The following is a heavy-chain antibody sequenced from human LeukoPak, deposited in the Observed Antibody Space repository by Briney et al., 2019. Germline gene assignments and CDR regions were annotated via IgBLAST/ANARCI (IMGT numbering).Heavy chain of an antibody. CDR1: GGSFSGYY. J-gene: IGHJ5*02. V-gene: IGHV4-34*01. D-gene: IGHD2-2*01. CDR2: INHSGTT. CDR3: ARESPPYCRSATCYAWFDP. Sequence: SETLSLTCSVYGGSFSGYYWTWIRQPPGKGLEWVGEINHSGTTNYNASLKSRVTISVDTSKTQFSLKLSSVTAADTAVYYCARESPPYCRSATCYAWFDPWGQGILVTVSS.